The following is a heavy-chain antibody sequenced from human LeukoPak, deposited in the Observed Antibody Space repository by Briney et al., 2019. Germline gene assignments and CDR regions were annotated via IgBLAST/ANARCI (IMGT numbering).Heavy chain of an antibody. J-gene: IGHJ6*03. CDR1: GGSISSSSYY. D-gene: IGHD6-6*01. Sequence: PSETLSLTCTVSGGSISSSSYYWGWIRQPPGKGLEWIGSIYYSGSTYYNPSLKSRVTISVHTSKNQFSLKLSSVTAADTAVYYCASIAARPTYYYYMDVWGKGTTVTVSS. CDR3: ASIAARPTYYYYMDV. CDR2: IYYSGST. V-gene: IGHV4-39*01.